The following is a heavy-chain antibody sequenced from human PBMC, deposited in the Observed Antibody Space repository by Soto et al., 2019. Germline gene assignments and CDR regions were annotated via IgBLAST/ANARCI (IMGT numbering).Heavy chain of an antibody. Sequence: ASVKVSCKASGGTFSSYTISWVRQAPGQGLEWMGRIIPILGIANYAQKFQGRVTITADKSTSTAYMELSSLRSEDTAVYYCARFDSVVPAAGIFNYMDVWGKGTTVTVSS. D-gene: IGHD2-2*01. CDR1: GGTFSSYT. CDR2: IIPILGIA. V-gene: IGHV1-69*02. CDR3: ARFDSVVPAAGIFNYMDV. J-gene: IGHJ6*03.